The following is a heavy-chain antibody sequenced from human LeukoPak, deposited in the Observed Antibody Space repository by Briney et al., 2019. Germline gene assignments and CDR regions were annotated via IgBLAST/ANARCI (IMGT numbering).Heavy chain of an antibody. J-gene: IGHJ4*02. CDR3: AKEGIAVAGPFYY. Sequence: GGSLRLSCAASGFTFSSYWMSWVRQAPGKGLEWVSTISGSGDSTYYADSVKGRFTISRDNSKNTLYLQMNSLRAEDTAVYYCAKEGIAVAGPFYYWGQGTLVTVSS. CDR1: GFTFSSYW. V-gene: IGHV3-23*01. D-gene: IGHD6-19*01. CDR2: ISGSGDST.